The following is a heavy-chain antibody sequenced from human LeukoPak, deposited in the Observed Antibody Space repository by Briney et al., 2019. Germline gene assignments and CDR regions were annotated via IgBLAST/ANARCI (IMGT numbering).Heavy chain of an antibody. Sequence: ASVKVSCKASGYTFTSYGISWVRQAPGQGLEWMGWISAYNGNTNYAQKLQGRVTMTTDTSTSTAYMELRRLRCDGTAVDYCAGDLPPMDYDILTGSKFDPCGQGTLVTVSS. V-gene: IGHV1-18*01. CDR3: AGDLPPMDYDILTGSKFDP. CDR1: GYTFTSYG. D-gene: IGHD3-9*01. J-gene: IGHJ5*02. CDR2: ISAYNGNT.